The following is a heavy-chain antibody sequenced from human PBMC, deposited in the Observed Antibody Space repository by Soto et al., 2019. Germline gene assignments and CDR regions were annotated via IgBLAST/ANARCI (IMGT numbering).Heavy chain of an antibody. Sequence: SETLSLTCSVSGGSITSHYWSWIRQPPGKGLEWIGYISYSGSTNYNPSLKSRVTISVDTSKNQLSLKLSSVTAADTAVYYCARVYSSSWYQNFLDCWGQGTLVTVSS. CDR1: GGSITSHY. J-gene: IGHJ4*02. V-gene: IGHV4-59*11. CDR2: ISYSGST. D-gene: IGHD6-13*01. CDR3: ARVYSSSWYQNFLDC.